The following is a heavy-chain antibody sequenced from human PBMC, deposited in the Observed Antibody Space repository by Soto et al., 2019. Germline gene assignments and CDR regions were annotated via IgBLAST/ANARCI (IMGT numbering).Heavy chain of an antibody. CDR1: GGTFSSFG. J-gene: IGHJ1*01. Sequence: SVKVSCKASGGTFSSFGISWVRQAPGQGLEWMGGIIPVFGRPNYAQRFRGRLTITADESTSTSYMELIDLGSEDTAVYYCAREGSGYNFWGQGTQVTV. D-gene: IGHD5-12*01. V-gene: IGHV1-69*13. CDR2: IIPVFGRP. CDR3: AREGSGYNF.